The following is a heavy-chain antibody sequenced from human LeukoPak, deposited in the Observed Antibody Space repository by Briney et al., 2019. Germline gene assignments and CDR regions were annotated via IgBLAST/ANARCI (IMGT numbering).Heavy chain of an antibody. V-gene: IGHV3-74*01. CDR1: GFTFSSYW. CDR3: ARGLSGYASSLGY. D-gene: IGHD6-6*01. Sequence: GGSLRLSCAASGFTFSSYWMHWVRQASGKGLVWVSRINSDGSSTSYADSVRGRFSISRDNAKNTLYLQMNSLRAEDTAVYYCARGLSGYASSLGYWGQGTLVTVSA. J-gene: IGHJ4*02. CDR2: INSDGSST.